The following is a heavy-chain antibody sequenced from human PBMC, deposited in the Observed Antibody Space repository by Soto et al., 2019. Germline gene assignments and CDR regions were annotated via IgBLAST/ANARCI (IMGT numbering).Heavy chain of an antibody. Sequence: SETLSLTCSVSGGSINSYWWSWIRQPAGKGLEWIGRVYSSGTTDHNPSLNSRATLSVETSKNQFSLKLSSVTAADTAVYYCARDIGSYAYGEGYWGQGIQVTVSS. CDR1: GGSINSYW. CDR2: VYSSGTT. V-gene: IGHV4-4*07. D-gene: IGHD3-10*01. CDR3: ARDIGSYAYGEGY. J-gene: IGHJ4*02.